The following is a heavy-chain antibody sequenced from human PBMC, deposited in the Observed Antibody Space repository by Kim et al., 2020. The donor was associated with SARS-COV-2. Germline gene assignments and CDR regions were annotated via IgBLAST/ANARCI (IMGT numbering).Heavy chain of an antibody. D-gene: IGHD3-10*01. CDR1: GFTFGSYW. CDR3: ARDEFSY. Sequence: GGSLRLSCAASGFTFGSYWMNWVRQAPGKGLEWVANIKYDGSEIYYVDSVKGRFTISRDNAKNSLYLQMKSLRAEDTAVYYCARDEFSYWGQGTLVTVSS. CDR2: IKYDGSEI. V-gene: IGHV3-7*01. J-gene: IGHJ4*02.